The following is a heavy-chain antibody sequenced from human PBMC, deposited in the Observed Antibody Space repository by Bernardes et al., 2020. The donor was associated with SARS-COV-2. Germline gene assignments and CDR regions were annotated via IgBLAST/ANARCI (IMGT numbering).Heavy chain of an antibody. CDR1: VFTSSIYS. D-gene: IGHD6-6*01. Sequence: GSLTLSCLSSVFTSSIYSISCVRQAPGNVLEWVSSIIAIGCSTYYADSVKGRLTISRDNSKNTLYLQMNSLRAEDTAVYYCENLEYSISSINKWFDHWGQGTLVTVSS. V-gene: IGHV3-23*01. J-gene: IGHJ5*02. CDR3: ENLEYSISSINKWFDH. CDR2: IIAIGCST.